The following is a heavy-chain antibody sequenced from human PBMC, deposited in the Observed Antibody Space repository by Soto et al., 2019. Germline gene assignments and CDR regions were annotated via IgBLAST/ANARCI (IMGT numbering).Heavy chain of an antibody. CDR1: GFTFSSYG. D-gene: IGHD5-12*01. CDR2: ISSSSSTI. CDR3: ARDDPATIRMGYYYYGMDV. Sequence: GGSLRLSCAASGFTFSSYGMNWVRQAPGKGLEWVSYISSSSSTIYYADSVKGRFTISRDNAKNSLYLQMNSLRDEDTAVYYCARDDPATIRMGYYYYGMDVWGQGTTVTVSS. J-gene: IGHJ6*02. V-gene: IGHV3-48*02.